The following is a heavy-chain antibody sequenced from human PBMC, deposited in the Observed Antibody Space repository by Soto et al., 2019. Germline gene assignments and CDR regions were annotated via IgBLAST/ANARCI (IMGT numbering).Heavy chain of an antibody. CDR3: ARYVLRFNYYGMDV. V-gene: IGHV4-34*01. CDR2: INHSGST. J-gene: IGHJ6*02. D-gene: IGHD4-17*01. Sequence: SETLSLTCAVYGGSFSCYYWSWIRQPPGKGLEWIGEINHSGSTNYNPSLKSRVTIPVDTSKNQFSLKLSSVTAADTAVYYCARYVLRFNYYGMDVWGQGTTVTVSS. CDR1: GGSFSCYY.